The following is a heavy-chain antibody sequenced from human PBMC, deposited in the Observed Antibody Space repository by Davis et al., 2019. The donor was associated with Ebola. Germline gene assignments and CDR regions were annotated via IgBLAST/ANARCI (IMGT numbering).Heavy chain of an antibody. D-gene: IGHD7-27*01. CDR1: GDSVSSGG. CDR3: ARLNWGLKAFDI. V-gene: IGHV6-1*01. Sequence: PSETLSLTCAISGDSVSSGGWNWIRQSPSRGLEWLGRTYYNSKWYIDYAVSIKSRIAINPDTPKNQISLQLNSVTPEDTAVYYCARLNWGLKAFDIWGQGTMVTVSS. CDR2: TYYNSKWYI. J-gene: IGHJ3*02.